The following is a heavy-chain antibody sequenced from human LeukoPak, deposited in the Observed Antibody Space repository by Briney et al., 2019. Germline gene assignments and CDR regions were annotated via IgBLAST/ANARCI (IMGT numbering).Heavy chain of an antibody. V-gene: IGHV3-48*01. CDR2: ISTSSSTI. CDR1: GFTFSNFN. Sequence: GGSLRLSCAASGFTFSNFNMNWVRQAPGKGLEWVSYISTSSSTIYSADSVKGRFTISRHNAKSSLFLQMNSLRAEDTAVYYCVREHDRGPFEYWGQGTLVTVSS. CDR3: VREHDRGPFEY. J-gene: IGHJ4*02.